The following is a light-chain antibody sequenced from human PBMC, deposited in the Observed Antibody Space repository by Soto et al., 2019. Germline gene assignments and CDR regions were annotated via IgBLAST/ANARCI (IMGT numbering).Light chain of an antibody. CDR2: KAS. CDR1: QSISSW. V-gene: IGKV1-5*03. CDR3: QQNNNYPWT. Sequence: DIQMTQSPSTLSASVGDRVTITCRASQSISSWLAWYQQKPGKAPKLLIYKASSLESGVPSRFSGSGSGTVDPLTNSSLQPDDFATKFCQQNNNYPWTFGQGTKVEIK. J-gene: IGKJ1*01.